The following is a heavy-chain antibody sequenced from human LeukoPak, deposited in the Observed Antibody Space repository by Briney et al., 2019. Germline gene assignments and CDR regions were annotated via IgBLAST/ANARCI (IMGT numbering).Heavy chain of an antibody. V-gene: IGHV4-59*12. Sequence: SETLSLTCTVSGGSISSYYWSWIRQPPGKGLEWIGYIYYSGSTYYNPSLKSRVTISVDTSKNQFSLKLSSVTAADTAVYYCARDRALGSYPRGYNWFDPWGQGTLVTVSS. CDR3: ARDRALGSYPRGYNWFDP. CDR2: IYYSGST. J-gene: IGHJ5*02. CDR1: GGSISSYY. D-gene: IGHD3-16*02.